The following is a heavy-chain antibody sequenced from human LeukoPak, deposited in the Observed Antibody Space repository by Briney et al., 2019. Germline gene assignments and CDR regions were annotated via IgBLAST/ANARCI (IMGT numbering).Heavy chain of an antibody. D-gene: IGHD3-22*01. CDR2: FDPEDGET. CDR3: ATGYYDRSGYFYLLAFDI. V-gene: IGHV1-24*01. J-gene: IGHJ3*02. Sequence: ASVRVSCKASGFPFTHHGITWVRQAPGQGLEWMGGFDPEDGETIYAQKFQGRVTMTEDTSTDTAYMELGSLRSEDAAVYYCATGYYDRSGYFYLLAFDIWGQGTMVTVSS. CDR1: GFPFTHHG.